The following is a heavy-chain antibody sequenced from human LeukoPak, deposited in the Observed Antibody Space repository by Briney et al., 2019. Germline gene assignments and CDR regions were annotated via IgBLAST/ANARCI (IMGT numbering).Heavy chain of an antibody. Sequence: SETLSLTCTVSGGSISSSSYYWGWIRQPPGKGLEWIGSISYSGSTYYNPSLKSRVTISLDTSKNQFSLKLSSVTAADTAVYYCARENYYDNSGYSGYWGQGTLVTVSS. D-gene: IGHD3-22*01. CDR1: GGSISSSSYY. CDR3: ARENYYDNSGYSGY. CDR2: ISYSGST. J-gene: IGHJ4*02. V-gene: IGHV4-39*07.